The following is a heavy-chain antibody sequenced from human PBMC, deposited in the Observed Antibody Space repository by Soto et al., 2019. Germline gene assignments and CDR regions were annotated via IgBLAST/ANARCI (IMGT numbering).Heavy chain of an antibody. V-gene: IGHV4-31*03. D-gene: IGHD2-8*01. J-gene: IGHJ4*02. Sequence: PSDNLSLTCSGSGLTISRASYYWSWIRQHPWKGLEWVGNIYYKGSTYYSPSLQSRVTVWFDTSKNQFSLRLTSVTAADTAVYYCARYRTTGRWSTFDYRGQGTRGDVAS. CDR3: ARYRTTGRWSTFDY. CDR2: IYYKGST. CDR1: GLTISRASYY.